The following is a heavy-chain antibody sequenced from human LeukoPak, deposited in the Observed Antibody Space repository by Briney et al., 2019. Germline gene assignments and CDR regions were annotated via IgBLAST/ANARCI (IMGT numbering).Heavy chain of an antibody. V-gene: IGHV1-46*01. D-gene: IGHD3-9*01. J-gene: IGHJ4*02. Sequence: ASVKVSCKASGYTFTSYYMHWVRQAPGQGLEWMGIINPSGGSTSYAQKFQGRVTMTRDTSTSTVHMELSSLRSEDTAVYYCARDPTIFHQAQYYFDYWGQGTLVTVSS. CDR1: GYTFTSYY. CDR3: ARDPTIFHQAQYYFDY. CDR2: INPSGGST.